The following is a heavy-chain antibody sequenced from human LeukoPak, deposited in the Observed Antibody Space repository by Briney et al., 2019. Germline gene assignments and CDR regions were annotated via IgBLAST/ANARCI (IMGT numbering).Heavy chain of an antibody. CDR2: INHSGST. CDR3: ARDSSGRTFDY. J-gene: IGHJ4*02. D-gene: IGHD3-22*01. CDR1: GGSFSGYY. Sequence: PETLSLTCAVYGGSFSGYYWSWIRQPPGKGLEWIGEINHSGSTNYNPSLKSRVTISVDTSKNQFSLKLSSVTAADTAVYYCARDSSGRTFDYWGQGTLVTVSS. V-gene: IGHV4-34*01.